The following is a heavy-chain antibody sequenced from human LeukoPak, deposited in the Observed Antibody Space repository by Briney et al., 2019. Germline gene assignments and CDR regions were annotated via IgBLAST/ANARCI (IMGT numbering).Heavy chain of an antibody. V-gene: IGHV3-53*01. J-gene: IGHJ4*02. Sequence: PGGSLRLSCAASGFTVSSNYMSWVRQAPGKGLEWVSVIYSGGSTYYADSVKGRFTISRDNSKNTLYLQMNSLRAEDTAVYYCAKEPDPANSGWYYYFDYWGQGTLVTVSS. D-gene: IGHD6-19*01. CDR3: AKEPDPANSGWYYYFDY. CDR2: IYSGGST. CDR1: GFTVSSNY.